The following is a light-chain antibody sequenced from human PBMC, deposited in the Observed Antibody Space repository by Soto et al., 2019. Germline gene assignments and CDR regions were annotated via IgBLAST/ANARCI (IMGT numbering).Light chain of an antibody. CDR2: EVS. CDR3: MQASHWPLT. Sequence: DVVLTQSPLSLPVTLGRPASISFRSSQSLVYSDGNTCLTWFQQRPGQSPRRLLFEVSKRHSGVSDRFTGAWSRTDFTLKISRVEAEEVGVYYCMQASHWPLTFGGGTQV. CDR1: QSLVYSDGNTC. V-gene: IGKV2-30*01. J-gene: IGKJ4*01.